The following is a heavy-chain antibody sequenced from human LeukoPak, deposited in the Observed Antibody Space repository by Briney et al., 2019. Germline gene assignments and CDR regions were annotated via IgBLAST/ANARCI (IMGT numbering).Heavy chain of an antibody. CDR2: IYYSGST. D-gene: IGHD5-18*01. CDR1: GGSISSGDYY. Sequence: SETLSLTCTVSGGSISSGDYYWSWIRQPPGKGLEWIGYIYYSGSTYYNPSLKSRVTISVDTSKNQFSLKLSSVTAADTAVYYCARAIADTAMVYFDYWGQGTLVTASS. V-gene: IGHV4-30-4*08. CDR3: ARAIADTAMVYFDY. J-gene: IGHJ4*02.